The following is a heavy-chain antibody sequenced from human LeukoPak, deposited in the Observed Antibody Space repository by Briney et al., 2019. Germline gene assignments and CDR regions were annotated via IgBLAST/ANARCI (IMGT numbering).Heavy chain of an antibody. CDR1: GGSFSGYY. J-gene: IGHJ4*02. V-gene: IGHV4-34*01. CDR3: ARRTNYVWGSYRYFDY. Sequence: SETLSLTCAVYGGSFSGYYWSWIRQPPGKGLEWIGEINHSGSTTYNPSLKSRVTISVDTSKNQFSLKLSSVTAADAAVYYCARRTNYVWGSYRYFDYWGQGTLVTVSS. D-gene: IGHD3-16*02. CDR2: INHSGST.